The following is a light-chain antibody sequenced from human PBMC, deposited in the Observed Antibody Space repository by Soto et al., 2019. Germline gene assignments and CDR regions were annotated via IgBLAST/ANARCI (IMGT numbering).Light chain of an antibody. CDR1: QIVLYSSNNKNY. J-gene: IGKJ4*01. CDR3: QQYDSYPLT. CDR2: WAS. Sequence: DIVMTQSPDSLAVSLGERATINCKSSQIVLYSSNNKNYLAWYQQKPGQPPKLLIYWASTRQSGVPDRFSGSGSGTEFTLTISSLQPEDFATYYCQQYDSYPLTFGGGTKVDIK. V-gene: IGKV4-1*01.